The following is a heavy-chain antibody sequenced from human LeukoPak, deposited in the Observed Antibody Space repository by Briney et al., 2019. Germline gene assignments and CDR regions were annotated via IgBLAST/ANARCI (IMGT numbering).Heavy chain of an antibody. D-gene: IGHD3-3*01. CDR1: GFTFSSYW. J-gene: IGHJ4*02. V-gene: IGHV3-7*01. CDR2: IKQDGSEK. Sequence: PGGPLRLSCAASGFTFSSYWMSWVRQAPGKGLEWVANIKQDGSEKYYVDSVKGRFTISRDNAKNSLYLQMNSLRAEDTAVYYCARGVRFLEWLLDPTHFDYWGQGTLVTVSS. CDR3: ARGVRFLEWLLDPTHFDY.